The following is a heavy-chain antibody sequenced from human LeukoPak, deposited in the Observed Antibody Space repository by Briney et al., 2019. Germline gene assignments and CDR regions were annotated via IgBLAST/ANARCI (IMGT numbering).Heavy chain of an antibody. CDR3: ARDARWSYFDY. J-gene: IGHJ4*02. Sequence: PSETLSLTCTVSGGSISSSSYYWGWIRQPPGKGLEWIGSIYYSGSTYYNPSLKSRVTISVDTSKNQFSLKLSSVTAADTAVYYCARDARWSYFDYWGQGTLVTVSS. CDR1: GGSISSSSYY. D-gene: IGHD4-23*01. CDR2: IYYSGST. V-gene: IGHV4-39*07.